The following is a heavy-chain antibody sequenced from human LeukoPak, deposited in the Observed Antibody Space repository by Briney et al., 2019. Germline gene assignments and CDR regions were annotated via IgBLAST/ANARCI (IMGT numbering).Heavy chain of an antibody. CDR1: GFTFSSYS. D-gene: IGHD1-26*01. J-gene: IGHJ3*02. CDR3: ARDEWGDAFDI. Sequence: GGSLRLSCAASGFTFSSYSMNWVRQAPGKGLEWVSSISSSSSYIHSADSVRGRFTISRDNAKNSLFLQMNSLRAEDTAVYYCARDEWGDAFDIWSQGTMVTVSS. CDR2: ISSSSSYI. V-gene: IGHV3-21*01.